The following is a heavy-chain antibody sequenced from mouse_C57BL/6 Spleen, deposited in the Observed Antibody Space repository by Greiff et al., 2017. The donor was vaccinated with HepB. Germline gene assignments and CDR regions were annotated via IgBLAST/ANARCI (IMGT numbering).Heavy chain of an antibody. CDR3: ARGGMPYSNDAWFAY. V-gene: IGHV1-50*01. CDR2: IDPSDSYT. CDR1: GYTFTSYW. Sequence: QVQLQHPGAELVKPGASVKLSCKASGYTFTSYWMQWVKQRPGQGLEWIGEIDPSDSYTNYNQKFKGKATLTVDTSSSTAYMQLSSLTSEDSAVYYCARGGMPYSNDAWFAYWGQGTLVTVSA. D-gene: IGHD2-12*01. J-gene: IGHJ3*01.